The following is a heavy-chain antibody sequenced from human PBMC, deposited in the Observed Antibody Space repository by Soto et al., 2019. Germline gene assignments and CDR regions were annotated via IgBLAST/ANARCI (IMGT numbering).Heavy chain of an antibody. Sequence: EVQLLESGGGLVQPGGSLRLSCAASGFTFSSYAMSWVRQAPGKGLEWVSAISGSGGSTYYADSVKGRFTISRDNSKNTRYLQMNSLRAEDTAVYYCAKDRDVVVPAVPSDAFDIWGQGTMVTVSS. V-gene: IGHV3-23*01. CDR1: GFTFSSYA. J-gene: IGHJ3*02. CDR2: ISGSGGST. D-gene: IGHD2-2*01. CDR3: AKDRDVVVPAVPSDAFDI.